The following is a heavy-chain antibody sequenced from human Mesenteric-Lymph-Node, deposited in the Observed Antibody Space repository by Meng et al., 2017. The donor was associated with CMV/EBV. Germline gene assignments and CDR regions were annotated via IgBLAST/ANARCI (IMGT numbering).Heavy chain of an antibody. Sequence: GESLKISCAVSGFTVSSNYMSWVRQAPGKGLEWVSVIYSAGSTYYADSVKGRFTISRDNSKNTLYLQMYSLRAEDTAVYYCARGYSGYDRPGLDYWGQGTLVTVSS. D-gene: IGHD5-12*01. CDR1: GFTVSSNY. CDR3: ARGYSGYDRPGLDY. V-gene: IGHV3-53*05. J-gene: IGHJ4*02. CDR2: IYSAGST.